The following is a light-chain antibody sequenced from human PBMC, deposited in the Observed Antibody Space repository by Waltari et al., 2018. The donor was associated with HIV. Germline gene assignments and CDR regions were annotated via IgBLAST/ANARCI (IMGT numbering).Light chain of an antibody. Sequence: HSALTQPASVSGSPGQSITIPCSGTSSDARGYNYVSWYQQHPGKAPKLVIYDVGNRPSGVSHRFSGSKSGDTASLTISGLQAEDEADYYCSSFSSSSTLYVFGTGTKVTVL. CDR1: SSDARGYNY. J-gene: IGLJ1*01. CDR3: SSFSSSSTLYV. V-gene: IGLV2-14*03. CDR2: DVG.